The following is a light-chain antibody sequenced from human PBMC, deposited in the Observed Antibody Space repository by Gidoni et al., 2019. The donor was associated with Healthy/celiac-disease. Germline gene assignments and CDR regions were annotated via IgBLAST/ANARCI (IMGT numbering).Light chain of an antibody. CDR2: DAS. CDR1: QSVSSY. V-gene: IGKV3-11*01. Sequence: EIVLTQSPATLSLSPGGRATLSCRASQSVSSYLAWYQQKPGQAPRLLIYDASNRATGIPAMFSGSGSGTDFTLTISSLEPEDFAVYYCQQRSNWPWTFGQGTQLEIK. J-gene: IGKJ2*01. CDR3: QQRSNWPWT.